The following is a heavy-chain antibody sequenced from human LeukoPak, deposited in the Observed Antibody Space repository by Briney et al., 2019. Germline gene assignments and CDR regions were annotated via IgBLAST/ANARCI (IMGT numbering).Heavy chain of an antibody. D-gene: IGHD3-10*01. Sequence: KASETLSLTCTVSGGSISSSSYYWGWIRQPPGKGLEWIGSIYYSGSTYYNPSLKSRVTMSVDTSKNQFSLKLSSVTAADTAVYYCARQVRLLWFGESPRWFDPWGQGTLVTVSS. CDR2: IYYSGST. V-gene: IGHV4-39*07. CDR1: GGSISSSSYY. J-gene: IGHJ5*02. CDR3: ARQVRLLWFGESPRWFDP.